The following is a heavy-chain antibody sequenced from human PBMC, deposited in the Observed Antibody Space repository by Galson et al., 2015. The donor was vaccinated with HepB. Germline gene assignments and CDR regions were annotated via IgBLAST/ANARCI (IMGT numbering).Heavy chain of an antibody. CDR2: ISSSSSYI. D-gene: IGHD3-3*01. CDR3: ARDSQNYDLWSGYSAPPLAAGANYYGMDV. J-gene: IGHJ6*02. V-gene: IGHV3-21*01. CDR1: GFTFSSSS. Sequence: SLRLSCAASGFTFSSSSMNWVRQAPGKGLEWVSSISSSSSYIYYADSVKGRFTISRDNAKNSLYLQMNSLRAEDTAVYYCARDSQNYDLWSGYSAPPLAAGANYYGMDVWGQGTTVTVSS.